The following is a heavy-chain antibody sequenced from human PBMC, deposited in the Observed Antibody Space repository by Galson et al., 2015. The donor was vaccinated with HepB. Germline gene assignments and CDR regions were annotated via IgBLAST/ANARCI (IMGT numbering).Heavy chain of an antibody. D-gene: IGHD4-17*01. CDR3: ARALDGDSCPD. V-gene: IGHV3-33*08. CDR1: GFTFSNAW. CDR2: IWYDGSNK. J-gene: IGHJ4*02. Sequence: SLRLSCAASGFTFSNAWMSWVRQAPGKGLEWVALIWYDGSNKYYADSVKGRFTISRDNSKNTVYLQMNSLRAEDTALYYCARALDGDSCPDWGQGTLVTVSS.